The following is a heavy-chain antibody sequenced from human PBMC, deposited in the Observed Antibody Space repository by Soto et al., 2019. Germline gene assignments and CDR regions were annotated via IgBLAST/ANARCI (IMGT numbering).Heavy chain of an antibody. CDR1: GFTVSSFA. Sequence: QVQLVESGGGVVQPGRSLRLSCAASGFTVSSFAMHWVRQVPGKGLEWVAVISFDGRNTYYGDSVKGRFIISRDHSKNTLYLQMNGLRREDTAVYYCAKPWGSSGYGFDNWGQGTLVTVSS. D-gene: IGHD3-22*01. V-gene: IGHV3-30*18. CDR2: ISFDGRNT. J-gene: IGHJ4*02. CDR3: AKPWGSSGYGFDN.